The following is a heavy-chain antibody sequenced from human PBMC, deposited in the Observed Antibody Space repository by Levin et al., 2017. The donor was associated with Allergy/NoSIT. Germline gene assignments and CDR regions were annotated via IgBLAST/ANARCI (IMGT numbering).Heavy chain of an antibody. D-gene: IGHD2-21*02. Sequence: PGGSLRLSCAASGFIFSKHGMTWLRQAPGKGLEWVAGITASGYGSSYVDSVKGRFTVSRDNVKKTMYLQMNSLRVEDTAVYYCAKGVTFYFYYGLDVWGPGATVTVSS. J-gene: IGHJ6*02. CDR3: AKGVTFYFYYGLDV. V-gene: IGHV3-23*01. CDR2: ITASGYGS. CDR1: GFIFSKHG.